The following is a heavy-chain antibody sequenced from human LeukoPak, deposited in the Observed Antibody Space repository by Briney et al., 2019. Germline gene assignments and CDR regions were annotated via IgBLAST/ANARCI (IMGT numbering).Heavy chain of an antibody. CDR3: AKGESYGDYGDY. V-gene: IGHV3-23*01. CDR1: GFNFGSYS. J-gene: IGHJ4*02. D-gene: IGHD4-17*01. Sequence: GGSLRLSCAASGFNFGSYSMTWVRQAPGKGLEWVSAISGSGGSTYYADSVKGRFTISRDNSKNTLYLQMNSLRAEDTAVYYCAKGESYGDYGDYWGQGTLVTVSS. CDR2: ISGSGGST.